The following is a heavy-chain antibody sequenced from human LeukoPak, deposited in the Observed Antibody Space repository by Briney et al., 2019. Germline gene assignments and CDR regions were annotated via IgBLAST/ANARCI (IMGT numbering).Heavy chain of an antibody. CDR1: GFTVSSNY. CDR3: AKAAVSYYFDY. V-gene: IGHV3-23*01. Sequence: GGSLRLSCAASGFTVSSNYMSWVRQAPEKGLEWVSGISGSGGSTYYADSVKGRFTISRDNSKNTLYLQMNSLRVEDTAVYYCAKAAVSYYFDYWGQGTVVTVPS. CDR2: ISGSGGST. J-gene: IGHJ4*02.